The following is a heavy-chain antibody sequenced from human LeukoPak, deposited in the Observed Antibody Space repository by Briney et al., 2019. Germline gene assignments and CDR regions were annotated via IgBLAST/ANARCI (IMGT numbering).Heavy chain of an antibody. CDR3: AKGHSDSGTGFDC. CDR2: ISGSGGTT. J-gene: IGHJ4*02. D-gene: IGHD4-17*01. Sequence: PGGSLRLSCAASGLTFSSYGMSWVRRAPGKGLESVSGISGSGGTTYYADSVKGRFTISRDNSKNTLYLQMNTLRVEDAAVYYCAKGHSDSGTGFDCWGQGTLVTVSS. CDR1: GLTFSSYG. V-gene: IGHV3-23*01.